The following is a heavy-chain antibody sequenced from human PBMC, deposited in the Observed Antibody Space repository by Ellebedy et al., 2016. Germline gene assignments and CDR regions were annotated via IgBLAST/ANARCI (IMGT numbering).Heavy chain of an antibody. J-gene: IGHJ4*02. CDR2: IDQAGGDK. D-gene: IGHD2-21*01. Sequence: GGSLRLSCAAPGFTFSSYWMAWVRQAPGRGLEWVAIIDQAGGDKHYVDSVKGRFTISRDNAEKSLYLQMNSLRAEDTAVYYCATATRSMTPVPSWGQGTLVTVSS. CDR1: GFTFSSYW. CDR3: ATATRSMTPVPS. V-gene: IGHV3-7*03.